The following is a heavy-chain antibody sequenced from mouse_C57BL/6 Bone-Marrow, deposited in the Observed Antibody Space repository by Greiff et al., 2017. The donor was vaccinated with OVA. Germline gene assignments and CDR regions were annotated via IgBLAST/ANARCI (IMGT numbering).Heavy chain of an antibody. Sequence: EVKVVESGPGLAKPSQTLSLTCSVTGYSITSDYWNWIRKFPGNKLEYMGYIRYSGSTYYNPSLKSRISITRDTSKNQYYLQLNSVTTDDTATYYCARSLITTGLDYWGQGTTLTVSS. D-gene: IGHD1-2*01. CDR2: IRYSGST. CDR1: GYSITSDY. J-gene: IGHJ2*01. V-gene: IGHV3-8*01. CDR3: ARSLITTGLDY.